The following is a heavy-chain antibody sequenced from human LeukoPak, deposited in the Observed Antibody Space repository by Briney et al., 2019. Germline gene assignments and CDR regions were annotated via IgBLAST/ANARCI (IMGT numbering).Heavy chain of an antibody. J-gene: IGHJ4*02. CDR2: INAGNGNT. D-gene: IGHD3-9*01. CDR1: GYTFTTYY. Sequence: GASVKLSCKTSGYTFTTYYMHWVRQAPGQRLEWMGWINAGNGNTKYSQKFQGRVTITRDTSASTAYMELSSLRSEDTAVYYCAMCPIFRQYYFDYWGQGTLVTVSS. V-gene: IGHV1-3*01. CDR3: AMCPIFRQYYFDY.